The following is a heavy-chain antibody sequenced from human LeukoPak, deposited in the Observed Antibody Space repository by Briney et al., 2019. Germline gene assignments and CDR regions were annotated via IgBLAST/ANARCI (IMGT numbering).Heavy chain of an antibody. CDR2: ISSSSSYI. J-gene: IGHJ4*02. CDR3: ARMNYISSGWGAPFDY. D-gene: IGHD1-7*01. CDR1: GFTFSSYS. V-gene: IGHV3-21*01. Sequence: GGSLRLSCAASGFTFSSYSMNWVRQAPGKGLEWVSSISSSSSYIYYADSVKGRFTISRDNAKNSLYLQMNSLRAEDTAVYYCARMNYISSGWGAPFDYWGQGTLVTVSS.